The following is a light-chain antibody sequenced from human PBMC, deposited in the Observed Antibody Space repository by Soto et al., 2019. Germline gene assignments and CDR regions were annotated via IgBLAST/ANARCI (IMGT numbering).Light chain of an antibody. CDR3: QHAKSFPPT. Sequence: DIQMIQSPSSVSASVGDRVTITCRASQGISSSLAWYQQKPRKAPKLLIYAASTLQSGVSSRFSGSGSGTDFTLTISSLQPEDFATYYCQHAKSFPPTFGPGTRVDIK. J-gene: IGKJ3*01. V-gene: IGKV1-12*01. CDR1: QGISSS. CDR2: AAS.